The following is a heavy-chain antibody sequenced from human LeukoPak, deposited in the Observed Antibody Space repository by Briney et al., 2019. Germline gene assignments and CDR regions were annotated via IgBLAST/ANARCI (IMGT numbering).Heavy chain of an antibody. D-gene: IGHD3-10*01. Sequence: PGGSLRLSCAASGFTFSSYAMSWVRQAPGKGLEWVSAISGSGAYTYYADSVKGRFTISRDNSKNTLYLQMNSLTAEDTAVYYCAKYLWFGEFRGTYDYWGQGTLVTVSS. J-gene: IGHJ4*02. CDR3: AKYLWFGEFRGTYDY. V-gene: IGHV3-23*01. CDR2: ISGSGAYT. CDR1: GFTFSSYA.